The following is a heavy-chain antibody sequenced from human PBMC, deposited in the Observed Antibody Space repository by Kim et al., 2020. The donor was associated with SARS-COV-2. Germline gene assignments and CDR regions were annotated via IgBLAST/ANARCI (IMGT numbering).Heavy chain of an antibody. J-gene: IGHJ4*02. D-gene: IGHD2-15*01. CDR1: GFTFSSYG. CDR2: ISYDGSNK. Sequence: WGSLRLSCAASGFTFSSYGMHWVRQAPGKGLEWVAVISYDGSNKYYADSVKGRFTISRDNSKNTLYLQMNSLRAEDTAVYYFARADCSGGSCYYDYWGQGTLGTVSS. V-gene: IGHV3-33*05. CDR3: ARADCSGGSCYYDY.